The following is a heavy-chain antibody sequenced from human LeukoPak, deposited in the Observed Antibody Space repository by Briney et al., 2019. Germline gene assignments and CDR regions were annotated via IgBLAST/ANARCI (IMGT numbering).Heavy chain of an antibody. V-gene: IGHV4-4*07. D-gene: IGHD1-26*01. J-gene: IGHJ4*02. Sequence: PSETLSLTCTVSGVSITNYYWTWIRQPAGKGLEWIGRIYTSGGTNYNPSLRSRVTMSVDTSKNQFSLKLSSVTAADTAVYYCASYSGSSAYYVYWGQGTLVTVSS. CDR3: ASYSGSSAYYVY. CDR2: IYTSGGT. CDR1: GVSITNYY.